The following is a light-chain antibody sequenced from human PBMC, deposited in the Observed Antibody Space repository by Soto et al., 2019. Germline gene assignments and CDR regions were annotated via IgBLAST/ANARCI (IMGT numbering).Light chain of an antibody. CDR3: AAWDDSLNAVV. J-gene: IGLJ2*01. CDR2: SDI. Sequence: QSVLTQPPSASGTPGQRVTISCSGSSSNIGSNTVNWYQQLPGTAPKLLIYSDIQRPSGVPDRFSGSKSGTSASLAISGLQSEDEAAYYCAAWDDSLNAVVFGGGTKLTVL. V-gene: IGLV1-44*01. CDR1: SSNIGSNT.